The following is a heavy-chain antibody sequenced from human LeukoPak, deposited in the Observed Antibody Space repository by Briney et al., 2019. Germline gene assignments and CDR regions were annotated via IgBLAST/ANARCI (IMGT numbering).Heavy chain of an antibody. D-gene: IGHD2-2*01. CDR2: ITPSGGST. CDR1: GYTFTSYY. V-gene: IGHV1-46*01. Sequence: ASVKVSCKASGYTFTSYYMHWARQAPGQGLEWMGIITPSGGSTSYAQKFQGRVTMTRDMSTSTVYMELSSLRSEDTVVYYCARQAGYCSSTSCYLRYWGQGTLVTVSS. J-gene: IGHJ4*02. CDR3: ARQAGYCSSTSCYLRY.